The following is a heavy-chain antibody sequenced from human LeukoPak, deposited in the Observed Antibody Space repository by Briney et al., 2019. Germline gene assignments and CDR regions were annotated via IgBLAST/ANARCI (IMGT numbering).Heavy chain of an antibody. D-gene: IGHD2-2*01. J-gene: IGHJ4*02. CDR2: INPSGGST. CDR3: ATDSVGFDY. Sequence: XQXLEGMGIINPSGGSTSYAQKFQGRVTMTRDTSTSTVYMELISLRSEDTAVYYCATDSVGFDYWGQGTRVTVSS. V-gene: IGHV1-46*01.